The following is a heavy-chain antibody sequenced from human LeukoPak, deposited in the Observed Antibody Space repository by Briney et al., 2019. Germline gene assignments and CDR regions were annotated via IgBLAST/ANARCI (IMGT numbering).Heavy chain of an antibody. Sequence: GGSLRLSCAASGFTFSSYEMNWVRQAPGKGLEWVSYIGSSDSTIYYADSVKGRFTISRDNAKSSLYLQMNSLRAEDTAVYYCATSTTARMAPDHWGQGTLVTVS. D-gene: IGHD1-1*01. V-gene: IGHV3-48*03. CDR3: ATSTTARMAPDH. CDR1: GFTFSSYE. J-gene: IGHJ4*02. CDR2: IGSSDSTI.